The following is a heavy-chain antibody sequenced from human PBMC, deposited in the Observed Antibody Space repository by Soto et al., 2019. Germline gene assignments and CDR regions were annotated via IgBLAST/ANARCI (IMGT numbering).Heavy chain of an antibody. D-gene: IGHD1-26*01. Sequence: PSETLSLTCTVSGGSISSSSYYWGWIRQPPGKGLEWIGSIYYSGSTYYNPSLKSRVTISVDTSKNQFSLKLSSVTAADTAVYYCARHNGNLREGFDYWGQGTLVTVSS. J-gene: IGHJ4*02. CDR1: GGSISSSSYY. CDR3: ARHNGNLREGFDY. V-gene: IGHV4-39*01. CDR2: IYYSGST.